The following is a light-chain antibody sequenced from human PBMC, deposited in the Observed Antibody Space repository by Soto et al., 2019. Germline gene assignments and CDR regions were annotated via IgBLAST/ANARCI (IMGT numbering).Light chain of an antibody. CDR2: EVS. Sequence: QSVLTQPASVSGSPGQSITISCTGSSSDVGGYNYVSWYQQHPGKAPKLMIYEVSSRPSGISDRFSGSKSGNTASLTISGLHAEDEADYYFSSYTSSSGRVFGGGTKLTVL. CDR3: SSYTSSSGRV. J-gene: IGLJ2*01. CDR1: SSDVGGYNY. V-gene: IGLV2-14*01.